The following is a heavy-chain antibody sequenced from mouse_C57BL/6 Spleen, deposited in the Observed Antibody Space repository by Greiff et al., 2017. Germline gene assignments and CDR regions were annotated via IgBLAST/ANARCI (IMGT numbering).Heavy chain of an antibody. J-gene: IGHJ2*01. V-gene: IGHV1-64*01. CDR1: GYTFTSYW. Sequence: QVQLQQSGAELVKPGASVKLSCKASGYTFTSYWMHWVKQRPGQGLEWIGMIHPNSGSTNYNEKFKSKATLTVDKSSSTAYMQLSSLTSEDSAVDYCARDGYDGYYFDYWGQGTTLTVSS. D-gene: IGHD2-2*01. CDR2: IHPNSGST. CDR3: ARDGYDGYYFDY.